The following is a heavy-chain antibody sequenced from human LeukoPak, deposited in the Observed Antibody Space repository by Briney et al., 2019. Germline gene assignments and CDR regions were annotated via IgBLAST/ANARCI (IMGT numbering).Heavy chain of an antibody. CDR3: ARDKGTTSIDN. J-gene: IGHJ4*02. Sequence: PGRSLRLSCAASGFTFSRSGMHWVRQAPGKGLDWVAFIYYDGSSKYYADSVKGRFTISRDNSKDTVYLQMNSLRAEDTAVYFCARDKGTTSIDNWGQGALVTVSS. V-gene: IGHV3-33*01. CDR1: GFTFSRSG. CDR2: IYYDGSSK. D-gene: IGHD2/OR15-2a*01.